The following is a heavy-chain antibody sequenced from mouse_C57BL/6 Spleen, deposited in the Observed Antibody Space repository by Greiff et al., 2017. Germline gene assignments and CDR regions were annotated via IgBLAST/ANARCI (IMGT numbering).Heavy chain of an antibody. CDR3: AREDDYDEDYFDY. Sequence: VQLQQPGAELVKPGASVKLSCKASGYTFTSYWMHWVKQRPGQGLEWIGMIHPNSGSTNYNEKFKSKATLTVDKSSSTAYMQLSSLTSEDSAVYYCAREDDYDEDYFDYWGQGTTLTVSS. V-gene: IGHV1-64*01. CDR1: GYTFTSYW. D-gene: IGHD2-4*01. CDR2: IHPNSGST. J-gene: IGHJ2*01.